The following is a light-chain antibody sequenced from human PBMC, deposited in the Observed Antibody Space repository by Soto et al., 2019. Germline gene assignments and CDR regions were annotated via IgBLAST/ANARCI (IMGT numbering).Light chain of an antibody. J-gene: IGKJ1*01. V-gene: IGKV1-5*03. CDR2: KSS. CDR3: QQYSGYVT. CDR1: QTISSW. Sequence: DIQMTQSPSTLSASVGDRVTITCRASQTISSWLAWYQQKPWKAPKLLIYKSSSLESGVPSRFSGSGSGTEFSLTISSLEPDDVATYYCQQYSGYVTFGQGTKVEIK.